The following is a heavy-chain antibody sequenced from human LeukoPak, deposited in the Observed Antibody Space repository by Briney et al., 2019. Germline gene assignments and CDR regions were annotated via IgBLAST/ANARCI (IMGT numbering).Heavy chain of an antibody. Sequence: QAGGSLRLSCAASGFTFSSYAMSWVRQAPGKGLEWVSAISGSGGSTYYEDSVKGRFTISRDNSKNTLYLQMNSLRAEDTAVYYCAKSMVLELPFYFNYWGQGTLVTVSS. V-gene: IGHV3-23*01. CDR3: AKSMVLELPFYFNY. J-gene: IGHJ4*02. CDR2: ISGSGGST. CDR1: GFTFSSYA. D-gene: IGHD1-7*01.